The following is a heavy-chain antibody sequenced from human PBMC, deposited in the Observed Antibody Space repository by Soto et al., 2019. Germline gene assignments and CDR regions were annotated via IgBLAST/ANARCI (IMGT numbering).Heavy chain of an antibody. CDR2: INPSGGST. Sequence: GASVKVSCKASGYTFTSYYMHWVRQAPGQGLEWMGIINPSGGSTSYAQKFQGRVTMTRDTSTSTVYTELSSLRSEDTAVYYCARDPSGLHDYYYYYYMDVWGKGTTVTVSS. J-gene: IGHJ6*03. D-gene: IGHD2-15*01. CDR3: ARDPSGLHDYYYYYYMDV. V-gene: IGHV1-46*03. CDR1: GYTFTSYY.